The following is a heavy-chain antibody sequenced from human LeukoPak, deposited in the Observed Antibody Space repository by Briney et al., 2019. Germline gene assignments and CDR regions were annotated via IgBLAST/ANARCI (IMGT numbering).Heavy chain of an antibody. J-gene: IGHJ3*02. CDR3: ARSMIVVVTPGPDAFDI. D-gene: IGHD3-22*01. Sequence: TSETLSLTCTVSGGSISSSSYCWGWIRQPPGKGLEWIGSIYYSGSTYYNPSLKSRVTISVDTSKNQFSLKLSSVTAADTAVYYCARSMIVVVTPGPDAFDIWGQGTMVTVSS. V-gene: IGHV4-39*07. CDR2: IYYSGST. CDR1: GGSISSSSYC.